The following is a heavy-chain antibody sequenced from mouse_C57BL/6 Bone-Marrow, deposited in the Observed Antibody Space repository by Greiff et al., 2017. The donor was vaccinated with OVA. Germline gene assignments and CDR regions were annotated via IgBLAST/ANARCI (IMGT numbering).Heavy chain of an antibody. V-gene: IGHV1-64*01. Sequence: QVQLKQPGAELVKPGASVKLSCKASGYTFTSYWMHWVKQRPGQGLEWIGMIHPNSGSTNYNEKFKSKATLTVDKSSSTAYMQLSSLTSEDSAVYYCARDTTVVGDFDYWGQGTTITVSS. CDR2: IHPNSGST. J-gene: IGHJ2*01. CDR1: GYTFTSYW. CDR3: ARDTTVVGDFDY. D-gene: IGHD1-1*01.